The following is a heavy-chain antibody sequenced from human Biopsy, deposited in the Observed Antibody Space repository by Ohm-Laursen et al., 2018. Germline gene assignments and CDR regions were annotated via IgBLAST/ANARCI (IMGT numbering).Heavy chain of an antibody. Sequence: GSSVKVSCKASGGTFSNYAISWVRQAPGEGLEWMGGIIAVSGLVNYAPKFQGRVSITADKSTTTAYMELSRLRSGDTAVYYCARREQLLNPWELLVRGPNGYYSHAMDVWGPGTTVTVSS. CDR1: GGTFSNYA. D-gene: IGHD1-26*01. CDR3: ARREQLLNPWELLVRGPNGYYSHAMDV. V-gene: IGHV1-69*17. CDR2: IIAVSGLV. J-gene: IGHJ6*02.